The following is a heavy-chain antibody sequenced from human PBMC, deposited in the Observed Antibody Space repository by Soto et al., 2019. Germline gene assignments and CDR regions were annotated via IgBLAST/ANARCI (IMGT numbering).Heavy chain of an antibody. Sequence: GASVKVSCKASGGTFTGHYMQWVRPAPGQGLEWMGWINPNSGDTKYAQKFQGRVTMTRDTSISTVYMELSRLRSDDTALYYCARDPARPAGLGIAVAGTGRVYYGMDVWGQGTTVTVSS. CDR1: GGTFTGHY. CDR3: ARDPARPAGLGIAVAGTGRVYYGMDV. D-gene: IGHD6-19*01. CDR2: INPNSGDT. J-gene: IGHJ6*02. V-gene: IGHV1-2*02.